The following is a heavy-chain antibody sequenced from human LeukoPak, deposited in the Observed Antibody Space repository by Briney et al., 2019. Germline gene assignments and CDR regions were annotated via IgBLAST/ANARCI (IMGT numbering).Heavy chain of an antibody. D-gene: IGHD3-22*01. V-gene: IGHV4-59*01. CDR3: ARHYYDSSGYYYYCYYGMDV. CDR1: GGSISSYY. CDR2: IYYSGST. J-gene: IGHJ6*02. Sequence: PSETLSLTCTVSGGSISSYYWSWIRQPPGKGLEWIGYIYYSGSTNYNPSLKSRVTILVDTSKNQFSLKLSSVTAADTAVYYCARHYYDSSGYYYYCYYGMDVWGQGTTVTVSS.